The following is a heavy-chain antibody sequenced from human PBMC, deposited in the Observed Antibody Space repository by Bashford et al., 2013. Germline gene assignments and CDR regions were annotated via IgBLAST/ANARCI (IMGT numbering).Heavy chain of an antibody. Sequence: LSLTCTVSGGSIRSYYWSWIRQPPGKGLEWVSVIYIAGSIGYADSVKGRFTISRDNAKNSLYLQMNSLRAEDTALYYCAKDIGYTSFSGMDVWGQGTTVTVSS. CDR1: GGSIRSYY. D-gene: IGHD5-18*01. CDR2: IYIAGSI. CDR3: AKDIGYTSFSGMDV. V-gene: IGHV3-9*01. J-gene: IGHJ6*02.